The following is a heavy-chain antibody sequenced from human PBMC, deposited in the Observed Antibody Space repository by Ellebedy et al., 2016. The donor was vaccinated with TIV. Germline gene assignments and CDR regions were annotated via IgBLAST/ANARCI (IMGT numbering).Heavy chain of an antibody. J-gene: IGHJ6*02. CDR1: GFSLSNARMG. CDR3: ARDDSGYCSSTSCSTKGYYGMDV. Sequence: SGPTLVKPTETLTLTCTVSGFSLSNARMGVSWIRQPPGKALEWLAHIFSNDEKSYSTSLKSRLTISKDTSKSQVVLTMTNMDPVDTATYYCARDDSGYCSSTSCSTKGYYGMDVWGQGTTVTVSS. D-gene: IGHD2-2*02. V-gene: IGHV2-26*01. CDR2: IFSNDEK.